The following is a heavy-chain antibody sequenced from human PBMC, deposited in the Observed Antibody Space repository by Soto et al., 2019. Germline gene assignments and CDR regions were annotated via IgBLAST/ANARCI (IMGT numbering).Heavy chain of an antibody. J-gene: IGHJ4*02. CDR3: ARLDCSGGSCYPYYFEH. D-gene: IGHD2-15*01. CDR1: GFTFSASA. Sequence: GGSLRLSCAASGFTFSASAMHWVRQASGKGLEWVGRIRSNGRTAYAASMQGRFTISRDDSKKTAYLQLNSLKTDDTAAYYCARLDCSGGSCYPYYFEHWGQGAWSPSPQ. V-gene: IGHV3-73*01. CDR2: IRSNGRT.